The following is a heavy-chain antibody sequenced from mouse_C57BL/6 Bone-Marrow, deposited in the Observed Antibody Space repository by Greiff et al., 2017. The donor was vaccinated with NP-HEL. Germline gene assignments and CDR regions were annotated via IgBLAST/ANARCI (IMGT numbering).Heavy chain of an antibody. CDR2: INPNNGGT. V-gene: IGHV1-26*01. Sequence: EVQLQQSGPELVKPGASVKISCKASGYTFTDYYMNWVKQSHGKSLEWIGDINPNNGGTSYNQQFKGKATLTVDKSSSTAYMELRSLTSEDAAVYYCANWGGLWYPFAYWGQGTLVTVSA. CDR1: GYTFTDYY. CDR3: ANWGGLWYPFAY. J-gene: IGHJ3*01. D-gene: IGHD2-1*01.